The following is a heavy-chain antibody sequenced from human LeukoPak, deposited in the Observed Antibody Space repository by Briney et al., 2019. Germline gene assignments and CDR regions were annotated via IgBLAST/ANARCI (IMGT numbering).Heavy chain of an antibody. J-gene: IGHJ6*02. V-gene: IGHV1-2*04. CDR2: INPNSGGT. Sequence: ASVKVSCKASGYTFTGYYMHWVRQAPGQGLEWMGRINPNSGGTSYVQKFQGWVTMTRDTSISTAYMELNSLRSNDTAVYYCARGEERNFYYYYGMDVWGQGTTVTVSS. CDR3: ARGEERNFYYYYGMDV. D-gene: IGHD1-1*01. CDR1: GYTFTGYY.